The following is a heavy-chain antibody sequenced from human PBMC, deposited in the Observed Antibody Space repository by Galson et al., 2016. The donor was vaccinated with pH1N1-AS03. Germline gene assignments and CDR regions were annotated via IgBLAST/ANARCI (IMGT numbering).Heavy chain of an antibody. CDR2: ISGNSGFI. J-gene: IGHJ5*02. CDR1: GFTFSSHS. Sequence: SLRLSCAGSGFTFSSHSMNWVRQAPGKGLEWVSSISGNSGFINYADSVRGRFTISRDNAKNSLYLQVSSLRAEDTAVYFCARGVDSGGRQVLFDPGAREPWSPSPQ. D-gene: IGHD3-22*01. CDR3: ARGVDSGGRQVLFDP. V-gene: IGHV3-21*01.